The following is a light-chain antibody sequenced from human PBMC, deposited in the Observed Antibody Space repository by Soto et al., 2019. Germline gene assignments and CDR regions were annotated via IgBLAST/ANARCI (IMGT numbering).Light chain of an antibody. J-gene: IGKJ5*01. V-gene: IGKV3-15*01. Sequence: EVVMTQSPATLSVSPGERVTLSCRSSQSVADILAWFQQKPGQGPRLLIYGASTRATGIPARFSGSGSETDFTLTVSSLRSEDSAVYYCQQYNYWPITFGQGTRLEIK. CDR1: QSVADI. CDR2: GAS. CDR3: QQYNYWPIT.